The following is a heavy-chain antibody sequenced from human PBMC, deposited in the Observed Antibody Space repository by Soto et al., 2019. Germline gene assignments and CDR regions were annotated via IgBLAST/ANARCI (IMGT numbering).Heavy chain of an antibody. Sequence: PSQTLSLTCAISGDSVSSNSAAWNWIRQSPSRGLEWLGRTYYRSKWYNDYAGSVKGRIVINPDTSKNQFSLQLNSVTPEDTAVYYCARALWEIYAFDIWGQGTMVTVSS. CDR3: ARALWEIYAFDI. J-gene: IGHJ3*02. V-gene: IGHV6-1*01. D-gene: IGHD1-26*01. CDR1: GDSVSSNSAA. CDR2: TYYRSKWYN.